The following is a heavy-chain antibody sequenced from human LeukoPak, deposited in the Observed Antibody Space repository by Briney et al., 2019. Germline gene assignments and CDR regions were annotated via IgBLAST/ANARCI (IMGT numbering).Heavy chain of an antibody. CDR3: ARSKVVIEVPLD. CDR2: IYYSGST. J-gene: IGHJ4*02. V-gene: IGHV4-59*11. CDR1: GGSISSHY. Sequence: SETLSLTCTVSGGSISSHYWSWIRQPPGKGLEWIGYIYYSGSTNYNPSLKSRVTISVDTSKNQFSLKLSSVTAADTAVYYCARSKVVIEVPLDWGQGTLVTVSS. D-gene: IGHD3-22*01.